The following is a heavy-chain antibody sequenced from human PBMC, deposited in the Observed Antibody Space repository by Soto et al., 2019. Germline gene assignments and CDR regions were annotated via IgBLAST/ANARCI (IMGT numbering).Heavy chain of an antibody. Sequence: EVQLVESGGGLVQPGGSLRLSCAASGFNVSSNYMSWVRQAPGKGLECVSVIYTGGSTSYADSVKGRFTISRDNSKNTLYLQMNSLRVEDTAVYYCARGAWGMVRGVPDEAFDIWGQGTMVTVSS. D-gene: IGHD3-10*01. J-gene: IGHJ3*02. V-gene: IGHV3-66*01. CDR3: ARGAWGMVRGVPDEAFDI. CDR1: GFNVSSNY. CDR2: IYTGGST.